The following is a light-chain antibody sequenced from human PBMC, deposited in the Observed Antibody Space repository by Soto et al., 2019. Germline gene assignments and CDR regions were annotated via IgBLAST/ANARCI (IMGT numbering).Light chain of an antibody. Sequence: DLQMTQSPSSLSASVGDRVTITCQASQDISNYLNWYQQKPGKAPKLLIYDASNLETGVPSRFSGSGSGTDFPFTISSLQPEDIATYYCQQYDNLPLTFGPGTKVDIK. CDR3: QQYDNLPLT. CDR2: DAS. V-gene: IGKV1-33*01. J-gene: IGKJ3*01. CDR1: QDISNY.